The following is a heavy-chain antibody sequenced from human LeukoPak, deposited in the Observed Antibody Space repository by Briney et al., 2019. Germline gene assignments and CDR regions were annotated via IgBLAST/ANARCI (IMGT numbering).Heavy chain of an antibody. CDR2: IYYSGNT. CDR3: ARGVWFGESHYYYYYMDV. J-gene: IGHJ6*03. Sequence: PSETLSLTCTVSGVSLSSYYWSWLRQPPGKGLEWIGYIYYSGNTNYNPSLKSRVTISVDTSKNQFSLKLSSVTAADTAVYYCARGVWFGESHYYYYYMDVWGKGTTVTISS. CDR1: GVSLSSYY. D-gene: IGHD3-10*01. V-gene: IGHV4-59*01.